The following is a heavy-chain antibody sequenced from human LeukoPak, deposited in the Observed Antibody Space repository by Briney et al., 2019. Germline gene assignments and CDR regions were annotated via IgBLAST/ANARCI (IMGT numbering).Heavy chain of an antibody. D-gene: IGHD1-7*01. Sequence: GGSLGLSCAASGFTFSKTWMSWVRQAPGKGLEWVANIKVDGSERYYVDSVKGRFTISRDNTKNSLYLQMNSLRAEDTAIYYCARGWNYGFDYWGQGTLVTVSS. V-gene: IGHV3-7*01. CDR1: GFTFSKTW. CDR3: ARGWNYGFDY. CDR2: IKVDGSER. J-gene: IGHJ4*02.